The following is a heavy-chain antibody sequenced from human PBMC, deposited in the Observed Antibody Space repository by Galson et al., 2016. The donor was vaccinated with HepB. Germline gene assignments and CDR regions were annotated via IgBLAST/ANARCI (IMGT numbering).Heavy chain of an antibody. V-gene: IGHV3-74*01. CDR3: ARDARSSRRTARYYYGLDV. CDR1: GFTFSDYW. Sequence: SLRLSCAASGFTFSDYWMHWVRQAPGKGLVWVSRISSDGSTTDSEGSGRGRFTISRDNAKNTLYLQMNSLRAEDTAVYYCARDARSSRRTARYYYGLDVWGKGTTVTVSS. CDR2: ISSDGSTT. D-gene: IGHD2-2*01. J-gene: IGHJ6*04.